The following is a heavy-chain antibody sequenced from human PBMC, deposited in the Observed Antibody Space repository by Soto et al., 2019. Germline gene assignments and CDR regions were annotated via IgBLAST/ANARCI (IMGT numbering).Heavy chain of an antibody. V-gene: IGHV1-18*01. CDR3: ARGGGGSSSFEYYYYMDV. Sequence: ASVKVSCKASGYTFTSYGISWVRQAPGQGLEWMGWISAYNGNTSYAQKLQGRVTMTTNTSTSTAYMELRSLRSDDTAVYYCARGGGGSSSFEYYYYMDVWGKGTTVTVSS. CDR1: GYTFTSYG. CDR2: ISAYNGNT. J-gene: IGHJ6*03. D-gene: IGHD6-13*01.